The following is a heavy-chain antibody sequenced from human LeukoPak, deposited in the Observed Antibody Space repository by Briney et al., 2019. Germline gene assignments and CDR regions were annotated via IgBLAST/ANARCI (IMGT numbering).Heavy chain of an antibody. CDR1: GGSISSGDYY. CDR2: IYYSGST. Sequence: PSETLSVTCTVSGGSISSGDYYWRWLRQPPGKGRVWCRYIYYSGSTYYNPSLKSRVTISVDTSKNQFSLKLSSVTAADTAVYYCARVTYDFWSGPNLYYFDYWGQGTLVTVSS. J-gene: IGHJ4*02. V-gene: IGHV4-30-4*01. CDR3: ARVTYDFWSGPNLYYFDY. D-gene: IGHD3-3*01.